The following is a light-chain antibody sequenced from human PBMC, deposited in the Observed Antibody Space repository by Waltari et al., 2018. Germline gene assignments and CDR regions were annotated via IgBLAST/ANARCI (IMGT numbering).Light chain of an antibody. CDR1: SSDVGGYKY. CDR3: SSYTSSSTRV. J-gene: IGLJ1*01. CDR2: DVS. V-gene: IGLV2-14*03. Sequence: QSALTQPASVSGSPGQSITISCPGTSSDVGGYKYVAWYQQHPGKAPKLMIYDVSNRPSGVSNRFSGSKSGNTASLTISGLQAEDEADYYCSSYTSSSTRVFGTGTKVTVL.